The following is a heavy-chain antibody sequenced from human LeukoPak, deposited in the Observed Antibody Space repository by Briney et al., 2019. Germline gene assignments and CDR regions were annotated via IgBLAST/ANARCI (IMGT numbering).Heavy chain of an antibody. V-gene: IGHV3-30*04. J-gene: IGHJ6*02. CDR3: ARDGSALTGGFYYYGMDV. D-gene: IGHD1-14*01. CDR1: GFTFSSYG. CDR2: ISYDGSNK. Sequence: GGSLRLSCAASGFTFSSYGMHWVRQAPGKGLEWVAVISYDGSNKYYADSVKGRFTISRDNSKNTLYLQMNSLRAEDTAVYYCARDGSALTGGFYYYGMDVWGQGTTVTVSS.